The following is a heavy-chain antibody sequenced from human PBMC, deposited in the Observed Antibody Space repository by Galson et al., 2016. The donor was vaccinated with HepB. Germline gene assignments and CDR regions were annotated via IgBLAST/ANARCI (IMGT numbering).Heavy chain of an antibody. J-gene: IGHJ3*01. V-gene: IGHV2-70*04. CDR2: IDWDEDK. Sequence: PALVTPTQTLTLTCTFSGFSLTTSGVRVGWIRQPPGTALEWLARIDWDEDKFYSPSPKSRLTVSKDTSGNQVFLTLADTHPADTATYYCARIGGYSGYNSSGTFDDWGQGTVVTVSS. CDR1: GFSLTTSGVR. D-gene: IGHD5-12*01. CDR3: ARIGGYSGYNSSGTFDD.